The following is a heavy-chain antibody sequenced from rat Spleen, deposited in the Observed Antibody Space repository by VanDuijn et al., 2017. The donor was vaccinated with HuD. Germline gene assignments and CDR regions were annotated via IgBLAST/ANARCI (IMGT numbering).Heavy chain of an antibody. J-gene: IGHJ2*01. Sequence: EVQLVESGGGLVQPGRSLKLSCVASGITFNNYWMTWIRQAPGKGLEWVASISNTGDTYYPDSVKGRFSVSRDNTKSTRYLQLNSQMSEDKATYYCTPLPGRNLDYWGQGVMVTASS. D-gene: IGHD1-4*01. CDR1: GITFNNYW. V-gene: IGHV5-31*01. CDR2: ISNTGDT. CDR3: TPLPGRNLDY.